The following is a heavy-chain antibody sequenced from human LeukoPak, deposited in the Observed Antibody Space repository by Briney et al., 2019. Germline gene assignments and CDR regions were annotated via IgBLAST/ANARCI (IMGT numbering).Heavy chain of an antibody. J-gene: IGHJ4*02. CDR3: ARLSTRLLDH. V-gene: IGHV5-51*01. CDR1: AVTFNNYW. D-gene: IGHD3-3*01. CDR2: IYPGDSET. Sequence: GESLKISCKGSAVTFNNYWIGWVRQLPGKGLDWMGIIYPGDSETRYSPSSQGQVTMSVDKSINTAYLHWGSLKASDTAIYFCARLSTRLLDHWGQGTRVTVSS.